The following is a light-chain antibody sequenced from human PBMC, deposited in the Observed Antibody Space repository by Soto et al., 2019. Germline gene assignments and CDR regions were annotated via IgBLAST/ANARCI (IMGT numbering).Light chain of an antibody. Sequence: QLVLTQPPSASGTPGQRVTISCSGSYSNIGSKFVFWYQQLPGTAPKLLIYRDDQRPSGVPDRFSGSKSGTSASLAISGIRSEDEADYYCSTWDGSLSGRVFGGGAKLTVL. CDR2: RDD. CDR3: STWDGSLSGRV. J-gene: IGLJ3*02. V-gene: IGLV1-47*01. CDR1: YSNIGSKF.